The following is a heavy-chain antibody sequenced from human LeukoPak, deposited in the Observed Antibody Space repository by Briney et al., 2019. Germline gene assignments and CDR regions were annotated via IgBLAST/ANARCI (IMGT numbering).Heavy chain of an antibody. V-gene: IGHV1-69*13. D-gene: IGHD3-22*01. CDR2: IIPIFGTA. J-gene: IGHJ4*02. CDR3: AAEVSSDDKTTRNFDY. CDR1: GGTFSSYA. Sequence: GASVKVSCKASGGTFSSYAVSWVRQAPGQGLEWMGGIIPIFGTANYAQKFQGRVTITADESTSTAYMELSSLRSEDTAVYYCAAEVSSDDKTTRNFDYWGQGTLVTVSS.